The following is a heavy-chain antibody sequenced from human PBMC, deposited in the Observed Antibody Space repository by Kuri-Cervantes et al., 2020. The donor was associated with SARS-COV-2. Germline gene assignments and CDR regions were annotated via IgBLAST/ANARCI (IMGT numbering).Heavy chain of an antibody. Sequence: ASVKVSCKASGYTFTGYYMHWVRQAPGQGLEWMGWINPNSGGTNYAQKFQGRVTMTRDTSISTAYMELSRLRSDDTAVYYCARGLTLEGDSYGYDYWGQGTLVTVSS. D-gene: IGHD5-18*01. CDR3: ARGLTLEGDSYGYDY. J-gene: IGHJ4*02. CDR1: GYTFTGYY. CDR2: INPNSGGT. V-gene: IGHV1-2*02.